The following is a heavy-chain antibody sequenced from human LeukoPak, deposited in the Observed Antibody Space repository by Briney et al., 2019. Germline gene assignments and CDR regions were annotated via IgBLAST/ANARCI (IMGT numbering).Heavy chain of an antibody. CDR2: IYYSGST. CDR3: ARESGTNWSNWFDP. D-gene: IGHD7-27*01. CDR1: GGSISSYY. V-gene: IGHV4-59*12. Sequence: SETLSLTCTVSGGSISSYYWSWIRQPPGKGLEWIGYIYYSGSTNYNPSLKSRVTISVDTSKNQFSLKLSSVTAADTAVYYCARESGTNWSNWFDPWGQGTPVTVSS. J-gene: IGHJ5*02.